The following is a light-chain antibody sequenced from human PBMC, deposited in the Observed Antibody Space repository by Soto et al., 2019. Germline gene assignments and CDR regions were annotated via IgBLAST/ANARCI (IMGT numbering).Light chain of an antibody. V-gene: IGKV1-27*01. CDR3: QNYGSVPLT. CDR2: AAS. Sequence: DIQMTQSPSSLSASVGDGVTITCRASQPISDYLAWYQQKPGKVPRLLIYAASTLQSGVPSRFSGGGIGTVFGLFIRNLQPEDVATYYCQNYGSVPLTFGGGTKVEI. CDR1: QPISDY. J-gene: IGKJ4*01.